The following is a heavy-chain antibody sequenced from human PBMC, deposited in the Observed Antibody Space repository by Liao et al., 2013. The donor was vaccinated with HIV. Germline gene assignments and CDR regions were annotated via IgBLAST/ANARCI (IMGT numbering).Heavy chain of an antibody. CDR1: GGSINSGIYY. J-gene: IGHJ3*01. V-gene: IGHV4-61*02. CDR3: ARATYYDFWNRAFDL. Sequence: QVQLQESGPGLVKPSQTLSLTCTVSGGSINSGIYYWSWIRQPAGKGLEWIGRIYTSGSTNYNPSLKSRVTISVDTSKNQFSLKLSSVTAADTAVYYCARATYYDFWNRAFDLWGQGTMVTVSS. CDR2: IYTSGST. D-gene: IGHD3-3*01.